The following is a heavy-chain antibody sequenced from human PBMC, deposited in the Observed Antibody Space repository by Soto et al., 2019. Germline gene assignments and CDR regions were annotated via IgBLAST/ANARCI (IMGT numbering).Heavy chain of an antibody. CDR3: AHKGPEDWPLDY. J-gene: IGHJ4*02. D-gene: IGHD3-9*01. V-gene: IGHV2-5*02. CDR1: GFSLSTSGVG. CDR2: IYCDDSK. Sequence: QITLKESGPTLVTPTQTLTLTCAFSGFSLSTSGVGVGWIRQPPGTALEWLAVIYCDDSKHYSPSLRSRLTITKITSNNQVVLTMTNMDPMDTGTYYCAHKGPEDWPLDYWGQGTLVTVSS.